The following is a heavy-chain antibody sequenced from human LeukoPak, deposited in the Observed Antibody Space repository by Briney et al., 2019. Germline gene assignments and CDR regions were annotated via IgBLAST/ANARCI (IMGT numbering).Heavy chain of an antibody. J-gene: IGHJ4*02. CDR2: INWKGGTT. Sequence: GGSLRLSCAASGFTFDDYGMSWVRQAPGKGLEWVSGINWKGGTTGYADSVKRRFTISRDNAKKSLYLQMNSLRAEDTALYYCARDLVVAGTGFGYWGQGTLVTVSS. V-gene: IGHV3-20*04. D-gene: IGHD6-19*01. CDR1: GFTFDDYG. CDR3: ARDLVVAGTGFGY.